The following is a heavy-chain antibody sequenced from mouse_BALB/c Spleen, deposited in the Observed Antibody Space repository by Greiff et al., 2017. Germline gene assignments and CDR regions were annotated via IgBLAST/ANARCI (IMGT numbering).Heavy chain of an antibody. J-gene: IGHJ3*01. Sequence: VHLVESGAELARPGASVKLSCKASGYTFTSYWMQWVKQRPGQGLEWIGAIYPGDGDTRYTQKFKGKATLTADKSSSTAYMQLSSLASEDSAVYYCARRDDGYYWFAYWGQGTLVTVSA. V-gene: IGHV1-87*01. CDR1: GYTFTSYW. D-gene: IGHD2-3*01. CDR2: IYPGDGDT. CDR3: ARRDDGYYWFAY.